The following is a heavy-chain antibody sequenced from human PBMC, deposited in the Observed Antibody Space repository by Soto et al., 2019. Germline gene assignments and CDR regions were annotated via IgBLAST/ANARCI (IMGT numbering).Heavy chain of an antibody. CDR2: ISAYNGNT. CDR1: GYTFTSYG. CDR3: ADTISGAHGCDGMDF. D-gene: IGHD1-20*01. Sequence: ASVKVSCKASGYTFTSYGLSWVRQAPGQGLEWMGWISAYNGNTNYAQKLQGRVTMTTDTSTSKPYMELRSLRSDDTAVYYCADTISGAHGCDGMDFWGQGTTVTGSS. J-gene: IGHJ6*02. V-gene: IGHV1-18*04.